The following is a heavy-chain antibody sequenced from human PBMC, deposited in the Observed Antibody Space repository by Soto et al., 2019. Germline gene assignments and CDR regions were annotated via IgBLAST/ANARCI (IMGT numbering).Heavy chain of an antibody. J-gene: IGHJ6*03. Sequence: QLQLEESGPGLVKPSETLSLTCTVSGGSISSSSYYWGWIRQSPGKGLEWIGSFYYSGSTYYSPSLRSRVTISGDTSRKPISLRLSSVPVADTAVYDWARISVSSRYMDVWGKGTTVTVSS. CDR1: GGSISSSSYY. V-gene: IGHV4-39*01. CDR3: ARISVSSRYMDV. CDR2: FYYSGST.